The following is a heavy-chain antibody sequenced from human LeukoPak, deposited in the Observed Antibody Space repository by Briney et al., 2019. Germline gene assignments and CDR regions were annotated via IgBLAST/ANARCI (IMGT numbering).Heavy chain of an antibody. Sequence: ASVKVSCKASGYTFTSYGISWVRQAPRQGLEWMGWISAYNGNTNYAQKLQGRVTMTTDTSTSTAYMELRSLRSDDTAVYYCARVDYGDYVGYFDYWGQGTLVTVSS. CDR3: ARVDYGDYVGYFDY. CDR1: GYTFTSYG. CDR2: ISAYNGNT. D-gene: IGHD4-17*01. V-gene: IGHV1-18*01. J-gene: IGHJ4*02.